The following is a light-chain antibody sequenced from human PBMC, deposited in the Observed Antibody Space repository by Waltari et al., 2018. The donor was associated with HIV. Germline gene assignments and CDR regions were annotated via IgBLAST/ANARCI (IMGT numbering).Light chain of an antibody. CDR2: DAS. V-gene: IGKV3-20*01. J-gene: IGKJ2*01. CDR3: QQYANSPPMST. Sequence: LVLAQSPGPLSLSPGESATLSCRASQSVTSNYLAWYQHKPGRAPRLLIYDASTKATGIPDRFSGSGSGTDFTLIISRLEPEDFAVYYCQQYANSPPMSTFGQGTKLEIK. CDR1: QSVTSNY.